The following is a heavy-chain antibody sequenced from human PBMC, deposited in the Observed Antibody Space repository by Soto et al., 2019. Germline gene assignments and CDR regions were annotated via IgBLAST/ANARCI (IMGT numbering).Heavy chain of an antibody. D-gene: IGHD5-12*01. CDR2: INSDGSST. CDR1: GFTFSSYW. CDR3: ARGQVDIVATIIDY. Sequence: EVQLVESGGGLVQPGGSLRLSCAASGFTFSSYWMHWVRHAPGKGLVWVSRINSDGSSTSYADSVKGRFTISRDNAKNTLYLQMNSLRAEDTAVYYCARGQVDIVATIIDYWGQGTLVTVAA. J-gene: IGHJ4*02. V-gene: IGHV3-74*01.